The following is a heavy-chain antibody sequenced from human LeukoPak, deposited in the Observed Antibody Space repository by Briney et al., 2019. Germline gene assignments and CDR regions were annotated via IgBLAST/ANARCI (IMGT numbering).Heavy chain of an antibody. V-gene: IGHV4-59*01. J-gene: IGHJ6*02. D-gene: IGHD1-1*01. Sequence: PSETLSLTCTVSGGSITTYYWTWIRQPPGKGLEWIGYINYSGSTNYNPSLKRRVTISVDTSKNQFSLKLSSVTAADTAVYYCARAQLNLLVDFGMDVWGQGTTVTVSS. CDR2: INYSGST. CDR1: GGSITTYY. CDR3: ARAQLNLLVDFGMDV.